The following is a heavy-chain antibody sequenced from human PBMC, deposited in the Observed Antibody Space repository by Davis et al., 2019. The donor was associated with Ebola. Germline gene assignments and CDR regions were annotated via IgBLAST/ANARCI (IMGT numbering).Heavy chain of an antibody. CDR3: ARRYGIWFRELLSGFRFDY. V-gene: IGHV4-4*02. CDR2: IYHSGST. J-gene: IGHJ4*02. D-gene: IGHD3-10*01. Sequence: SETLSLTCAVSGGSISSSNWWSWVRQPPGKGLEWIGEIYHSGSTNYNPSLKSRVTISVDKSKNQFSLKLSSVTAADTAVYYCARRYGIWFRELLSGFRFDYWGQGTLVTVSS. CDR1: GGSISSSNW.